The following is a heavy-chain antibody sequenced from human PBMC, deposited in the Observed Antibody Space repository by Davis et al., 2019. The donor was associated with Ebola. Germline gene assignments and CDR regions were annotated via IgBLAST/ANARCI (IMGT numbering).Heavy chain of an antibody. V-gene: IGHV3-53*01. CDR2: IYSGGST. Sequence: GESLKISCAASGFAVSNNYMTWVRQAPGRGLEWVSVIYSGGSTYYADSVKGRFTISRDNSKNTLYLQMNSLRAEDTAVYYCAANGEGDGYNYPDYWGQGTLVTVSS. CDR3: AANGEGDGYNYPDY. D-gene: IGHD5-24*01. CDR1: GFAVSNNY. J-gene: IGHJ4*02.